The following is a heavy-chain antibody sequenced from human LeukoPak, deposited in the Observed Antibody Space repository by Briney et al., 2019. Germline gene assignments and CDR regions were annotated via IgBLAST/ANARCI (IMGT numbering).Heavy chain of an antibody. CDR3: ARGNGDYAIHPDY. J-gene: IGHJ4*02. CDR1: GFTFSSYA. Sequence: GGSLILSCAASGFTFSSYAMTWVRQAPGKGLEWVSAISGSGSNTYYADSVKGRFTISRDNSKNTLYLLINSLRADDTAVYYCARGNGDYAIHPDYWGQGTLVTVSS. V-gene: IGHV3-23*01. CDR2: ISGSGSNT. D-gene: IGHD4-17*01.